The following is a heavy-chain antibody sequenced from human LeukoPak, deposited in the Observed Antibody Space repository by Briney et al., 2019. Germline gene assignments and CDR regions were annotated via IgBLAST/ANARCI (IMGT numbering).Heavy chain of an antibody. Sequence: GGSLRLSCAASGLTFSSSWMTWVRQTPGKGMEWVANIKEDGSEKYYVDSVKGRFTISRDNAKNSLYLQMNSLRAEDTALYYCATDVGADWGQGTLVTVSS. V-gene: IGHV3-7*01. J-gene: IGHJ4*02. CDR2: IKEDGSEK. CDR1: GLTFSSSW. CDR3: ATDVGAD.